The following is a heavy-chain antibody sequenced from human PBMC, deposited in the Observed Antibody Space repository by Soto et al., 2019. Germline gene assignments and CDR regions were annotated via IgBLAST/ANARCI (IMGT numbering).Heavy chain of an antibody. J-gene: IGHJ4*02. Sequence: GGSLRLSCAASGFTFSSYSMNWVRQAPGKGLEWVSYISSSSSTIYYADSVKGRFTISRDNAKNSLYLQMNSLRAEDTAVYYCARKRLGYCSGGSCSGLDYWGQGTLVTVSS. CDR1: GFTFSSYS. CDR3: ARKRLGYCSGGSCSGLDY. V-gene: IGHV3-48*01. D-gene: IGHD2-15*01. CDR2: ISSSSSTI.